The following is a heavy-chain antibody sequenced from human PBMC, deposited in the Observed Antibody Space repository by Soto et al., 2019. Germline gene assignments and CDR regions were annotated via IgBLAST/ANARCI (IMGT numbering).Heavy chain of an antibody. CDR1: GFSLTTDRVG. D-gene: IGHD1-26*01. V-gene: IGHV2-5*02. Sequence: QITLKESGPTLVKPTQTLTLTCTFSGFSLTTDRVGVGWIRQPPGEALEWLAVIYWDDSKTYRPSLESRLTITKDTSKNQVALTMTNMDSLDTARYYCAPAYGGRSLYWGQGTLVTVSS. CDR2: IYWDDSK. CDR3: APAYGGRSLY. J-gene: IGHJ4*02.